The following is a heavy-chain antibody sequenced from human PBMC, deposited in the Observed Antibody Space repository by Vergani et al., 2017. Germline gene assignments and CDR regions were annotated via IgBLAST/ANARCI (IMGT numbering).Heavy chain of an antibody. V-gene: IGHV3-11*01. CDR2: ISSSGSTI. Sequence: QVQLVESGGGLVKPGGSLRLSCAASGFTFSDYYMSWIRQAPGKGLEWVSYISSSGSTISYADSVKGRFTISRDNAKNSLYLQMNSLRAEDTAVYYCAGATPSYYDSIITFPGAFDIWGQGTMVTVSS. J-gene: IGHJ3*02. CDR3: AGATPSYYDSIITFPGAFDI. CDR1: GFTFSDYY. D-gene: IGHD3-22*01.